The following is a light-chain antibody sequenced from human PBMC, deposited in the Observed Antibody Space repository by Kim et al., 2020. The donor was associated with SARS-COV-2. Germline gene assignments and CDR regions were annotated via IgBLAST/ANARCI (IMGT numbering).Light chain of an antibody. Sequence: SVQLTCTLSSGHSSYAIAWHQQQPEKGPRYLMKLNSDGSHSKGDGIPDRFSGSSSGAERYLTISSLQSEDEADYYCQTWGTGIRVFGGGTKLTVL. CDR2: LNSDGSH. CDR1: SGHSSYA. V-gene: IGLV4-69*01. J-gene: IGLJ2*01. CDR3: QTWGTGIRV.